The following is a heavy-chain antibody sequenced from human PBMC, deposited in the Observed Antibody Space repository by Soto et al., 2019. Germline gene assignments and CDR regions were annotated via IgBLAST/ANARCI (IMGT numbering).Heavy chain of an antibody. V-gene: IGHV4-30-4*01. CDR3: ARVVNYYYGMDV. CDR2: IYYSGST. Sequence: PSETLSLTCTVSGGSISSGDYYWSWIRQPPGKGLEWIGYIYYSGSTYYNPSLKCRVTISVDTSKNQFSLKLSSVTAADTAVYYCARVVNYYYGMDVWGQGTTVTVSS. CDR1: GGSISSGDYY. D-gene: IGHD2-15*01. J-gene: IGHJ6*02.